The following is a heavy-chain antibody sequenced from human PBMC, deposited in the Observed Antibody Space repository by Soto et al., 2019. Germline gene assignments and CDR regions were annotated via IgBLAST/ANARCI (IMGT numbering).Heavy chain of an antibody. Sequence: EVQLLESGGGLVQPGGSLRLSCAASGFTFSSYAMSWVRQAPGKGLAWVSAISGSGGSTYYADSVKGRFTISRDNSKNTLYLQMNSMRAEDTAVYYCAKTRGYSGYGSSSSGWYFDYWGQGTLVTVSS. CDR1: GFTFSSYA. CDR3: AKTRGYSGYGSSSSGWYFDY. J-gene: IGHJ4*02. D-gene: IGHD5-12*01. CDR2: ISGSGGST. V-gene: IGHV3-23*01.